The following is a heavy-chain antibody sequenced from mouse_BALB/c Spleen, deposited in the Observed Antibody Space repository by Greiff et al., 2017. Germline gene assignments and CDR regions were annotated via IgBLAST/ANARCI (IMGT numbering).Heavy chain of an antibody. V-gene: IGHV1S81*02. D-gene: IGHD2-1*01. CDR2: INPSNGRT. CDR3: ARWGGNYLSYWYFDV. CDR1: GYTFTSYW. Sequence: QVQLQQPGAELVKPGASVKLSCKASGYTFTSYWMHWVKQRPGQGLEWIGEINPSNGRTNYNEKFKSKATLTVDKSSSTAYMQLSSLTSEDSAVYYCARWGGNYLSYWYFDVWGAGTTVTVSS. J-gene: IGHJ1*01.